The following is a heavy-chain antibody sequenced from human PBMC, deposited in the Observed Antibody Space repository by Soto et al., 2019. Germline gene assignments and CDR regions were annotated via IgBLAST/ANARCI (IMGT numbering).Heavy chain of an antibody. Sequence: MRLYCAASGFTFNRYAMNWVRQAAGKGLEWVSGISGSGATPYYADSVKGRFTISRENSKNXLYLQMNNLGAGDTAVYYCAKDPEVVVTAPDYWGQGTMVTVSS. J-gene: IGHJ4*02. D-gene: IGHD2-21*02. V-gene: IGHV3-23*01. CDR2: ISGSGATP. CDR1: GFTFNRYA. CDR3: AKDPEVVVTAPDY.